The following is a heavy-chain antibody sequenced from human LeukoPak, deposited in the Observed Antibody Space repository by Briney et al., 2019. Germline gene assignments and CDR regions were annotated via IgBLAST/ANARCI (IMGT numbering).Heavy chain of an antibody. CDR3: ATGRGSGSYYRGYGMDV. J-gene: IGHJ6*02. CDR1: GGSFSGYY. CDR2: INHSGST. Sequence: PSETLSLTCAVYGGSFSGYYWSWIRQPPGKGLEWIGEINHSGSTNYNPSLKSRVTISVDTSKNQFSLKLSSVTAADTAVYYCATGRGSGSYYRGYGMDVWGQGTTVTVSS. V-gene: IGHV4-34*01. D-gene: IGHD3-10*01.